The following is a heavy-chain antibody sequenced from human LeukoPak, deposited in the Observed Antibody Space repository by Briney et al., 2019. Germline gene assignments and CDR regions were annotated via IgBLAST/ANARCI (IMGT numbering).Heavy chain of an antibody. Sequence: GDSLRLSCVVSGFTFSSYAMSWVRQAPGKGLEWVSAISGSGTNTYYADSVKGRFTISRDNSKNTLYLQMNSLRAEDTAVYYCARHLGRSYNYDYWGQGTLSPSPQ. CDR2: ISGSGTNT. V-gene: IGHV3-23*01. CDR1: GFTFSSYA. CDR3: ARHLGRSYNYDY. J-gene: IGHJ4*02. D-gene: IGHD5-24*01.